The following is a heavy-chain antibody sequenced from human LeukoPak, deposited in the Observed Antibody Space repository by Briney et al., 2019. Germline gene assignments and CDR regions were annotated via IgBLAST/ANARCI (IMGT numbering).Heavy chain of an antibody. J-gene: IGHJ6*02. CDR3: ARDRTYYYDSSGDYNPYYYYGMDV. D-gene: IGHD3-22*01. CDR2: TWYDGSNK. V-gene: IGHV3-33*01. Sequence: PGRSLRLSCAASGFTFSSYGMHWVRQAPGKGPEWVAVTWYDGSNKYYADSVKGRFTISRDNSKNTLYLQMNSLRAEDTAVYYCARDRTYYYDSSGDYNPYYYYGMDVWGQGTTVTVSS. CDR1: GFTFSSYG.